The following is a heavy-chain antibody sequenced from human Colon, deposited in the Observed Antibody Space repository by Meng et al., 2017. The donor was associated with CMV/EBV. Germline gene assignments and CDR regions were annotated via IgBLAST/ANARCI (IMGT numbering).Heavy chain of an antibody. CDR1: DVSLFTYDLG. CDR2: IYWDVDS. D-gene: IGHD1-14*01. CDR3: SHQSPPAAFFDY. V-gene: IGHV2-5*02. J-gene: IGHJ4*02. Sequence: HIFVIGSGATLWRPTQTMTHDSMFSDVSLFTYDLGGSWFRQPPGSAQGWLACIYWDVDSRYTSSLANTLTLTTVAAKTQVVLTMTDIHPVDTATYYFSHQSPPAAFFDYWGQGTLVTVSS.